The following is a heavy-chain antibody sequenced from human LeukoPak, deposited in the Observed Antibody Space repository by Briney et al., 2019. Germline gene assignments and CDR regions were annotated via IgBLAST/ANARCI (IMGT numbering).Heavy chain of an antibody. CDR3: ARSPTTTGLFDY. Sequence: ASVKVSCKASGYSFTDFYMHWVRQAPGQGLEWMGWINPNGGGTNYAQKFQGRVTMTRDTSISTAYMELTRLRSDDTAVYYCARSPTTTGLFDYWGQGTLVSGSS. V-gene: IGHV1-2*02. CDR1: GYSFTDFY. D-gene: IGHD4-17*01. CDR2: INPNGGGT. J-gene: IGHJ4*02.